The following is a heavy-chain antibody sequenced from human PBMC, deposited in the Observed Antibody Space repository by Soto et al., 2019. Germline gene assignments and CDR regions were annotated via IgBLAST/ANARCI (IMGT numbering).Heavy chain of an antibody. CDR3: ARARLDTPALEY. CDR1: GFSFRSYA. J-gene: IGHJ4*02. V-gene: IGHV3-30*14. Sequence: QVQLVESGGGVVQPGRSLRLSCAASGFSFRSYAMHWVRQAPGKGLEWGAVMSYDGSDKDYADSVKGRFTISRDNSKNTLYLQMSSRRAEDTAVYYCARARLDTPALEYWGQGTLVTVSS. CDR2: MSYDGSDK. D-gene: IGHD2-2*01.